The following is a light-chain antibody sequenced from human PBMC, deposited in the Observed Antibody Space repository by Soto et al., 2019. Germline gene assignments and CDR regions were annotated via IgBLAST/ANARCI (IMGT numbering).Light chain of an antibody. Sequence: DIQLTQSPSSLSASVGDRVTITCRASQSISSYLNWYQQRPGKAPNLLIYATSSLQTGVPSRFRGSRSGADFTLTISNLQPEDFATYYCQQSYSTPPTTFGQGTRLEIK. CDR3: QQSYSTPPTT. V-gene: IGKV1-39*01. CDR2: ATS. CDR1: QSISSY. J-gene: IGKJ5*01.